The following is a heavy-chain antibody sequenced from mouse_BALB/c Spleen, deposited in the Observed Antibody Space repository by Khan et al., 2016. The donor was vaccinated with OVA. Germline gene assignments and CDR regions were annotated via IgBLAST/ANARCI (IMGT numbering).Heavy chain of an antibody. CDR2: ISYSGNT. D-gene: IGHD1-1*02. CDR1: GYSITSDYA. CDR3: ARIYGGNFDY. J-gene: IGHJ2*01. Sequence: VQLKQSGPGLVKPSQSLSLTCTVTGYSITSDYAWNWIRQFPGNKLEWMGYISYSGNTKYNPTLKSRVSITRDTSTNPFFLQLNSVTIEDTATYYCARIYGGNFDYWGQGTTLTVSS. V-gene: IGHV3-2*02.